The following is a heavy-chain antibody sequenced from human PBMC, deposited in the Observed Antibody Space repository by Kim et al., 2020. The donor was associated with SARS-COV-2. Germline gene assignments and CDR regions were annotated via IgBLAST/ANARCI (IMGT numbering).Heavy chain of an antibody. CDR3: AKWGYLGKVYYFDY. J-gene: IGHJ4*01. V-gene: IGHV3-23*01. Sequence: ADSVKGRFTISRDNSKNTLYLQMNSLRAEDTAVYYCAKWGYLGKVYYFDYWGHGTLVTVSS. D-gene: IGHD1-26*01.